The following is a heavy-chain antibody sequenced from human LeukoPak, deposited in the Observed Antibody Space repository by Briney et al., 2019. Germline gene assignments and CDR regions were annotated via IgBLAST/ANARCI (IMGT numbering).Heavy chain of an antibody. J-gene: IGHJ4*02. CDR1: GGSISSYY. CDR2: IYTSGST. CDR3: AREGIAAAGLDY. D-gene: IGHD6-13*01. Sequence: PSETLSLTCTVSGGSISSYYWSWIRQPPGKGLEGIGRIYTSGSTNYNPSLKSRVTISVDTSKNQFSLKLSSVTAADTAVYYCAREGIAAAGLDYWGQGTLVTVSS. V-gene: IGHV4-4*07.